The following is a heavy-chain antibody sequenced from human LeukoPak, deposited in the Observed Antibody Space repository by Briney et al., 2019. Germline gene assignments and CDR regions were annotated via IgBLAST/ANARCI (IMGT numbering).Heavy chain of an antibody. J-gene: IGHJ4*02. CDR1: GFTFSSYE. Sequence: GGSLRLSCVASGFTFSSYEMSWVRQAPGKGLEWVSEISGSGTTIFYADSVKGRFTVSRDNAKNSLYLQMNSLRVEDTAVYYCASSPRGVYWGQGTLVTVSS. V-gene: IGHV3-48*03. CDR2: ISGSGTTI. CDR3: ASSPRGVY. D-gene: IGHD3-10*01.